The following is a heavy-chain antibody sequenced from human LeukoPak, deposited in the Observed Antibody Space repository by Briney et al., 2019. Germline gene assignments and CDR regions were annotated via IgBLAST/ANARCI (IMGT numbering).Heavy chain of an antibody. CDR2: IWYDGSSK. Sequence: PGGSLRLSCAASGFSFSAYGVQWVRQAPGKGLEWVAVIWYDGSSKDYADSVKGRFTLSRDNSKNTLYLQMNSLTVEDTAVYYCARSQSSSLIDYWGQGTLVTVSS. V-gene: IGHV3-33*01. CDR3: ARSQSSSLIDY. J-gene: IGHJ4*02. CDR1: GFSFSAYG. D-gene: IGHD6-13*01.